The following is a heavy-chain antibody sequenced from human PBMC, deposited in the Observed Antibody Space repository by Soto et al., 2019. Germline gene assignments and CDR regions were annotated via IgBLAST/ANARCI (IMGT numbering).Heavy chain of an antibody. D-gene: IGHD3-22*01. V-gene: IGHV5-51*01. CDR3: ARHGIVYNAFDI. CDR1: GYRFAIYW. J-gene: IGHJ3*02. Sequence: GESLKISCKGSGYRFAIYWIGWVRQMPGKGLEWMGIIYPGDSDTRYSPSFQGQVTISADKSISTAYLQWSSLKASDTAMYFCARHGIVYNAFDIWGQGAMVTVSS. CDR2: IYPGDSDT.